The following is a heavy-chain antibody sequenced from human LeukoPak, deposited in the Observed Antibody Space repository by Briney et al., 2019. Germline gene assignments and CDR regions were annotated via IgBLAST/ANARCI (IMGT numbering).Heavy chain of an antibody. D-gene: IGHD3-3*01. J-gene: IGHJ4*02. CDR1: GFTFSNYA. CDR3: AKDELFWSGYSDY. V-gene: IGHV3-23*01. CDR2: ISGSGGST. Sequence: GGSLRLSCAAAGFTFSNYAMSWVRQAPGKGLEWVSAISGSGGSTYNADSVEGRFTTSRDNSKNTLYLQMNSLRAEDTAVYYCAKDELFWSGYSDYWGQGTLVTVSS.